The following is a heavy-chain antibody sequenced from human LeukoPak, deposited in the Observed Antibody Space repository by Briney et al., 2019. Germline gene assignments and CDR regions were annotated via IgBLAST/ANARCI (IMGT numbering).Heavy chain of an antibody. V-gene: IGHV4-39*07. CDR3: ARGLRGSSGYYNWFDP. CDR2: IYYSGST. J-gene: IGHJ5*02. Sequence: SETLSLTCTVSGGSISSSSYYWGWLRQPPGKGLEWIGSIYYSGSTYYNPSLKSRVTISVDTSKNQFSLKLSSVTAADTAVYYCARGLRGSSGYYNWFDPWGQGTLVTVSS. D-gene: IGHD3-22*01. CDR1: GGSISSSSYY.